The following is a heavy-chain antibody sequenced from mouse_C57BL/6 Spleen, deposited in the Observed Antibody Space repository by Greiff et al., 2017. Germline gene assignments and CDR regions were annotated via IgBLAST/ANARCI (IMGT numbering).Heavy chain of an antibody. CDR2: IRPKANGYTT. J-gene: IGHJ3*01. V-gene: IGHV7-3*01. CDR3: ARDGGNGYGAWFAD. CDR1: GFTFTDYY. D-gene: IGHD2-2*01. Sequence: EVHLVESGGGLVQPGGSLSLSCAASGFTFTDYYMSWVRQPPGQALEWLGFIRPKANGYTTEYSASVKGRFTISRDTSQTILYLQMNARRAEDSATYYGARDGGNGYGAWFADWGQGTLVTVAA.